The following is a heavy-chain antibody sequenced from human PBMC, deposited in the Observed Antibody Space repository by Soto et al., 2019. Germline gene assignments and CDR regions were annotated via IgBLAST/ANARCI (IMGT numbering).Heavy chain of an antibody. J-gene: IGHJ6*02. CDR2: IYYSGST. Sequence: PSETLSLTCTVSGGSISSSSYYWGWIRQPPGKGLEWIGSIYYSGSTYYKPSLKSRVTISVDTSKNQFSLKLSSVTAADTAVYYCALAPYCTNGVCPPDRNYGMDVWGQGTTVTVSS. V-gene: IGHV4-39*01. D-gene: IGHD2-8*01. CDR1: GGSISSSSYY. CDR3: ALAPYCTNGVCPPDRNYGMDV.